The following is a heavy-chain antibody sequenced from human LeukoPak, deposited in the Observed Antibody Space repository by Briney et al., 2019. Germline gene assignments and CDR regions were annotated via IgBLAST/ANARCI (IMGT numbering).Heavy chain of an antibody. Sequence: ASVNVSCKVSGYTFTGYYMHWVRQAPGQGLEWMGWINPNSGGTNYAQKFQGRVTMTRDTSISTAYMELSRLRSDDTAVYYCARDLRIIAAPPPQGCGYGGQGTLCTVSP. CDR1: GYTFTGYY. D-gene: IGHD6-13*01. V-gene: IGHV1-2*02. J-gene: IGHJ4*02. CDR2: INPNSGGT. CDR3: ARDLRIIAAPPPQGCGY.